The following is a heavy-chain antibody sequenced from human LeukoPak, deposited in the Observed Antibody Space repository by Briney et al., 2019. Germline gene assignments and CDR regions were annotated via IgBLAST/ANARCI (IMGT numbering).Heavy chain of an antibody. J-gene: IGHJ4*02. CDR3: TRLPSADTATVNDWKGY. Sequence: QTGGSLRLSCAASGFTFSGSAIHWVRQASGKGLEWVGRIRSKANGYATAYAASVKGRFTISRDDSKNTAYLQMNSLKTEDTAVYYCTRLPSADTATVNDWKGYWGQGTLVTVSS. CDR1: GFTFSGSA. CDR2: IRSKANGYAT. D-gene: IGHD5-18*01. V-gene: IGHV3-73*01.